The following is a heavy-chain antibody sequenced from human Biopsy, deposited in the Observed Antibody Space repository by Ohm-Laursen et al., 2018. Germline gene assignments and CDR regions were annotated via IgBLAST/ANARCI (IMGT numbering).Heavy chain of an antibody. Sequence: SLRLSCTASGFPVSDYYMSWIRQAPGRGLEWVSDINSSGSTKYHAESVKGRFTISRDNAMNSVYLQMNSLRGEDQAVYYCARAVGIAAAPIDYWGQGTLVTVSS. CDR2: INSSGSTK. D-gene: IGHD2-15*01. CDR1: GFPVSDYY. V-gene: IGHV3-11*01. CDR3: ARAVGIAAAPIDY. J-gene: IGHJ4*02.